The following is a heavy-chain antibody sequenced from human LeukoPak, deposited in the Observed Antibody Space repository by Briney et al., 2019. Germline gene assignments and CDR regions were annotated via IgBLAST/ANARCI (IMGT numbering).Heavy chain of an antibody. V-gene: IGHV4-61*02. D-gene: IGHD6-19*01. CDR1: GGSISSGSYY. Sequence: PSETLSLTCTVSGGSISSGSYYWSWIRQPAGKGLEWIGRIYTSGSTNYNPSLKSRVTISVDTSKNQFSLKLSSVTAADTAVYYCARVSAVAGTRLFDYWGQGTLVTVSS. J-gene: IGHJ4*02. CDR3: ARVSAVAGTRLFDY. CDR2: IYTSGST.